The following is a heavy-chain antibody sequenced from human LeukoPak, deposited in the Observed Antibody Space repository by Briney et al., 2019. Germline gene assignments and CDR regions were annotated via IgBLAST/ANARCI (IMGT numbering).Heavy chain of an antibody. CDR3: ASAYYHYYFDY. V-gene: IGHV3-74*01. Sequence: GGSLRLSCEASGFTLRSYWMHWVRQAPGKGLVWVSRINGDGSSTSYADSVKGRFTISRDNAKNTLYLQMNSLRAEDSAVYYCASAYYHYYFDYWGQGTLVTVSS. CDR1: GFTLRSYW. J-gene: IGHJ4*02. D-gene: IGHD3-16*01. CDR2: INGDGSST.